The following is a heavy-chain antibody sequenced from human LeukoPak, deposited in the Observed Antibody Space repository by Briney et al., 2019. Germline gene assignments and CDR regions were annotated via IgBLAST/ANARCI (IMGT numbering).Heavy chain of an antibody. CDR2: IYYSGST. Sequence: NASETLSLTCAVYGGSFSGYYWSWIRQPPGKGLEWIGYIYYSGSTNYNPSLKSRVTISVDTSKNQFSLKLSSVTAADTAVYYCARDFHDILTGLRRRDAFDIWGQGTMVTVSS. V-gene: IGHV4-59*01. D-gene: IGHD3-9*01. CDR1: GGSFSGYY. CDR3: ARDFHDILTGLRRRDAFDI. J-gene: IGHJ3*02.